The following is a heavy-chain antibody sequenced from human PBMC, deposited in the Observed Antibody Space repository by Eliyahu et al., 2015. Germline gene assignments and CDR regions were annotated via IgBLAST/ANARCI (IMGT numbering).Heavy chain of an antibody. CDR3: ARDRYYDYIWGTFQHYFDA. D-gene: IGHD3-16*01. CDR1: GXSVSTSRAX. J-gene: IGHJ4*02. CDR2: TYYRSKWYN. Sequence: QVQLQQSGPGLVKPSQTLSLTCAISGXSVSTSRAXWTGLRQSPSRGLEWLGRTYYRSKWYNDYAVSVKSRIIVNPDTSKNQFSLQLNSVTPEDTAVYYCARDRYYDYIWGTFQHYFDAWGQGTLVTVSS. V-gene: IGHV6-1*01.